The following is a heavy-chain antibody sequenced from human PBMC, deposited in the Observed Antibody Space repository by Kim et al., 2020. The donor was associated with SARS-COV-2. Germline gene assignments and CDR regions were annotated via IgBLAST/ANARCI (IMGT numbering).Heavy chain of an antibody. CDR3: ARGGVPAAINNWFDP. Sequence: SETLSLTCAVYGGSFSGYYWSWIRQPPGKGLEWIGEINHSGSTNYNPSLKSRVTISVDTSKNQFSLKLSSVTAADTAVYYCARGGVPAAINNWFDPWGQG. J-gene: IGHJ5*02. CDR2: INHSGST. D-gene: IGHD2-2*01. CDR1: GGSFSGYY. V-gene: IGHV4-34*01.